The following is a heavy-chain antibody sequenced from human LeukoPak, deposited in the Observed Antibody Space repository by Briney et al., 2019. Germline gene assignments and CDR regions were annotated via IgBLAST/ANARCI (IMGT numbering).Heavy chain of an antibody. J-gene: IGHJ4*02. D-gene: IGHD3-22*01. Sequence: ASVKVSCKASGYTFTSYYMHWVRQAPGQGLEWMGIINPGGGSTSYAQKFQGRVTMTRDTSTSTVYMELSSLRSEDTAVYYCARVGYSYDSSGYYGFDYWGQGTLVTVS. CDR2: INPGGGST. CDR3: ARVGYSYDSSGYYGFDY. V-gene: IGHV1-46*01. CDR1: GYTFTSYY.